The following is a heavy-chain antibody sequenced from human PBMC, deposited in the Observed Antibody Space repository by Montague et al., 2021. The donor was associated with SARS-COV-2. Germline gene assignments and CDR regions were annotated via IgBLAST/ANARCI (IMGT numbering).Heavy chain of an antibody. V-gene: IGHV4-59*01. CDR3: ARDFSDGYTPYFDF. CDR1: GDSITSSF. CDR2: IYYGGST. Sequence: SETLSLTCTVSGDSITSSFWTWVRQPPGKGLEWIGYIYYGGSTNHTPSLKSRVTISVDVSKNQFSLKLSSVTAADTAVYYCARDFSDGYTPYFDFWGQGTLVTVSS. D-gene: IGHD5-18*01. J-gene: IGHJ4*02.